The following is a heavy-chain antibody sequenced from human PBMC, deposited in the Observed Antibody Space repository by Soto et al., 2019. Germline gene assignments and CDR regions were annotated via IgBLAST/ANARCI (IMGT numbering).Heavy chain of an antibody. CDR2: INPSGGST. CDR3: AGGSLDDILTGYYGDYFQH. J-gene: IGHJ1*01. Sequence: QVQLVQSGAEVKKPGASVKVSCKASGYTFTSYYMHWVRQAPGQGLEWMGIINPSGGSTSYAQKFQCRVTMTRDTSTSTVYMELSSLRSEDTAVYYCAGGSLDDILTGYYGDYFQHWGQGTLVTVSS. D-gene: IGHD3-9*01. V-gene: IGHV1-46*01. CDR1: GYTFTSYY.